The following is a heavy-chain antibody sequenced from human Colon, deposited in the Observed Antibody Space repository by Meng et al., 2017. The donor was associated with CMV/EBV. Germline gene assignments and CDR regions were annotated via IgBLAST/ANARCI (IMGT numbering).Heavy chain of an antibody. J-gene: IGHJ4*02. CDR1: GGSFSNDY. D-gene: IGHD3-10*01. Sequence: QVQRQHVGAGLLKPSESLSLNCVVSGGSFSNDYWSWIRQSPGKGLEWIGDIHQSGITNHNPSLKSRVSISIDTSKNQFSLKLSSVTAADTALYYCAGGTYKAWEVLYFWGQGTLVTVSS. V-gene: IGHV4-34*01. CDR3: AGGTYKAWEVLYF. CDR2: IHQSGIT.